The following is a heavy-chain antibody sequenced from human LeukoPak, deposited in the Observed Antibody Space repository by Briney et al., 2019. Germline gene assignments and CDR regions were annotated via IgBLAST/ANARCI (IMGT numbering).Heavy chain of an antibody. CDR2: ISAYNGNT. D-gene: IGHD5-18*01. CDR1: GYTFTSYG. CDR3: ARGFKNYGYDDAFDI. V-gene: IGHV1-18*01. Sequence: ASVKVSCKASGYTFTSYGISWVRQAPGQGLEWMGWISAYNGNTNYAQKLQGRVTMTTDTSTSTAYMELRSLRSDDTAVYYCARGFKNYGYDDAFDIWGQGTMVTVSS. J-gene: IGHJ3*02.